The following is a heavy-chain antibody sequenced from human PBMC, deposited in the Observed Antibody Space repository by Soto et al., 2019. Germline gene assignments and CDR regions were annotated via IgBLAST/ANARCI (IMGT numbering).Heavy chain of an antibody. J-gene: IGHJ4*02. Sequence: TSETLSLTCAVSGGSISSGDYYWSWIRQPPGKGLEWIGYIYYSGSTNYNPSLKSRVTISVDTSKNQFSLKLSSVTAADTAVYYCARRYGASFDYWGQGTLVTVSS. CDR1: GGSISSGDYY. V-gene: IGHV4-61*08. CDR2: IYYSGST. D-gene: IGHD4-17*01. CDR3: ARRYGASFDY.